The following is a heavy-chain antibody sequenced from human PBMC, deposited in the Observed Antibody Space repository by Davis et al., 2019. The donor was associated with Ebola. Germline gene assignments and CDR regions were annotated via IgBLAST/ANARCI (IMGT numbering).Heavy chain of an antibody. CDR2: IIPILGMA. CDR1: GGTFSSYA. CDR3: ARENQGGVIGS. D-gene: IGHD3-16*02. V-gene: IGHV1-69*10. Sequence: SVKVSCKASGGTFSSYAISWVRQAPGQGLEWMGGIIPILGMANYAQKFQGRVTITADESTSTAYMELSSLRSEDTAVYYCARENQGGVIGSWGQGTLVTVSS. J-gene: IGHJ4*02.